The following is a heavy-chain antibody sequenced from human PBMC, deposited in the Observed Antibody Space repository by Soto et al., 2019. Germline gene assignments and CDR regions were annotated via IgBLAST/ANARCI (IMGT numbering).Heavy chain of an antibody. CDR2: INHSGST. CDR3: ARRPHYDFWSGYPYYGMDV. V-gene: IGHV4-34*01. D-gene: IGHD3-3*01. J-gene: IGHJ6*02. Sequence: TLSLTCAVYGGSFSGYYWSWIRQPPGKGLEWIGEINHSGSTNYNPSLKSRVTISVDTSKNQFSLKLSSVTAADTAVYYCARRPHYDFWSGYPYYGMDVWGQGTTVTVSS. CDR1: GGSFSGYY.